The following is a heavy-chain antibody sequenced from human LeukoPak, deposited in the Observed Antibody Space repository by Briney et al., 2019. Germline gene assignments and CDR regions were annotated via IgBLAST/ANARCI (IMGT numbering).Heavy chain of an antibody. J-gene: IGHJ4*02. CDR3: VRIRGYSYGYSSRPFDY. CDR2: INHSGST. CDR1: GGSFSGYY. Sequence: SETLSLTCAVYGGSFSGYYWSWIRQPPGKGLEWIGEINHSGSTIYNPSLKSRVTISVDTSKNQFSLKLSSVTAADTAVYYCVRIRGYSYGYSSRPFDYWGQGTLVTVSS. V-gene: IGHV4-34*01. D-gene: IGHD5-18*01.